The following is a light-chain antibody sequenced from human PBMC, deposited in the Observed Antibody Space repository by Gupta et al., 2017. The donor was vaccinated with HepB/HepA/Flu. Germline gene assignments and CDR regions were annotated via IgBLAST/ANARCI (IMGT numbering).Light chain of an antibody. V-gene: IGKV1-5*03. CDR3: QHYSTWT. CDR1: QSFSNW. CDR2: KAS. Sequence: DIQMTQSPSTLSASVGDKVTITCRASQSFSNWLAWYQQKPGQAPKILIYKASFWDSGVPSRFSGSGTGTEFTLTSRGPQTGDFETYDPQHYSTWTFGQGTKVEI. J-gene: IGKJ1*01.